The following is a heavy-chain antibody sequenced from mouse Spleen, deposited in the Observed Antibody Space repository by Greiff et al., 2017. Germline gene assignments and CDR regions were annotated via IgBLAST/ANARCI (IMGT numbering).Heavy chain of an antibody. CDR1: GYTFTSYW. J-gene: IGHJ1*03. Sequence: QVQLQQPGTELVKPGASVKLSCKASGYTFTSYWMHWVKQRPGQGLEWIGNINPSNGGTNYNEKFKSKATLTVDKSSSTAYMQLSSLTSEDSAVDYCASLWGPYWYFDVWGTGTTVTVSS. CDR3: ASLWGPYWYFDV. V-gene: IGHV1-53*01. D-gene: IGHD6-1*01. CDR2: INPSNGGT.